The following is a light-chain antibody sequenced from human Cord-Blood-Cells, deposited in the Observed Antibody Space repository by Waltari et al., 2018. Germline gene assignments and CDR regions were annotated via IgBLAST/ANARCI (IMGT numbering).Light chain of an antibody. CDR3: QQYNNWPPYT. Sequence: EIVMTQSPATLSVSQGERATLSCRASQSVSSNLAWYQQKPGQAPRLIIYGASTRATGIPARFSGSGSGTEFTLTISSLQSEDFAVYYCQQYNNWPPYTFGQGTKLEIK. CDR2: GAS. CDR1: QSVSSN. J-gene: IGKJ2*01. V-gene: IGKV3-15*01.